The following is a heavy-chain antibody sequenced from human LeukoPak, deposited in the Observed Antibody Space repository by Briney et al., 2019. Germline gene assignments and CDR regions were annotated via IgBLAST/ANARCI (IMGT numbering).Heavy chain of an antibody. J-gene: IGHJ6*02. CDR2: ISWNSASV. CDR3: AKDRSSSWYEGPFNGMDV. Sequence: GGSLRLSCAASGFTFDDNAMHWVRQAPGKGLEWVSGISWNSASVGYADSVKGRFTISRDNAKNSLYLQMNSLRAEDTAVYYCAKDRSSSWYEGPFNGMDVWGQGTTVTVSS. V-gene: IGHV3-9*01. CDR1: GFTFDDNA. D-gene: IGHD6-13*01.